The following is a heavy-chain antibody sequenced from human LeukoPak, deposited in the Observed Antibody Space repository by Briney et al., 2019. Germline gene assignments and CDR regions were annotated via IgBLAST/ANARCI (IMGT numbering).Heavy chain of an antibody. J-gene: IGHJ1*01. CDR3: VQNIPGTIEH. V-gene: IGHV4-39*01. CDR1: GGSISSSSYY. CDR2: IYSSGTT. Sequence: PSETLSLTCTVSGGSISSSSYYWGWIRQPPGKGLECIGNIYSSGTTYYNPSLKSRVTISIDTSKSQFSLRLSSVTAADTAVYYCVQNIPGTIEHWGQATPATVSS. D-gene: IGHD1-7*01.